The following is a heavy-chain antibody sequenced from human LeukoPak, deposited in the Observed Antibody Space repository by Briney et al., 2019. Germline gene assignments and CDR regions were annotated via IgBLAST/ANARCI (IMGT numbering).Heavy chain of an antibody. CDR1: GGSISSYY. D-gene: IGHD3-10*01. CDR3: ARLVRGIYDYFDY. V-gene: IGHV4-4*07. Sequence: SETLSLTCTVSGGSISSYYWSWIRQPAGKGLQWIGRMYTSGSTNYNPSLKSRVTISVDTSKKQFSLKLSSVTAADTAVYYCARLVRGIYDYFDYWGQGTLVTVSS. CDR2: MYTSGST. J-gene: IGHJ4*02.